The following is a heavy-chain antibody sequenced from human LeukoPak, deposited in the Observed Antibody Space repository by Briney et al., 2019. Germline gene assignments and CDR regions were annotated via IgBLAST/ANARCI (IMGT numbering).Heavy chain of an antibody. CDR2: INAGNGNT. CDR3: ASGGDIVATEMNY. D-gene: IGHD5-12*01. V-gene: IGHV1-3*01. J-gene: IGHJ4*02. CDR1: GYTFTSYA. Sequence: ASVKVSCKASGYTFTSYAMHWVRQAPGQRREWMGWINAGNGNTKYSQKFQGGVTITRDTSASTAYMELSSLRSEDTAVYYCASGGDIVATEMNYWGQGTLVTVSS.